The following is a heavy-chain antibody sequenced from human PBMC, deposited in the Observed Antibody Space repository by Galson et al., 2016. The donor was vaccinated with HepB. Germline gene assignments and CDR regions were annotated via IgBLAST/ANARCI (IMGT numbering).Heavy chain of an antibody. Sequence: SLRLSCAGSGFTFSKYWMSWVRQAPGKGLEWVANIKQDGSVKYYVDSVKGRFTISRDNAKSSLYLQLNSLRADDTAVYYCAFSGGDCSGGSCLGEFDWWGQGTLVTVSS. CDR1: GFTFSKYW. CDR2: IKQDGSVK. J-gene: IGHJ4*02. V-gene: IGHV3-7*01. CDR3: AFSGGDCSGGSCLGEFDW. D-gene: IGHD2-15*01.